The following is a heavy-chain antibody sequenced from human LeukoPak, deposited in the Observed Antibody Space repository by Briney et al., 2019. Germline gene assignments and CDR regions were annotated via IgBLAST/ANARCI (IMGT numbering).Heavy chain of an antibody. Sequence: SETLSLTCTVSGGSISSYYWSWIRQPARKGLEWIGRIYTSGSTNYNPSLKSRVTMSVDTSKNQFSLKLSSVTAADTAVYYCAREVSSIAARFCDYWGQGTLVTVSS. D-gene: IGHD6-6*01. CDR1: GGSISSYY. J-gene: IGHJ4*02. CDR2: IYTSGST. CDR3: AREVSSIAARFCDY. V-gene: IGHV4-4*07.